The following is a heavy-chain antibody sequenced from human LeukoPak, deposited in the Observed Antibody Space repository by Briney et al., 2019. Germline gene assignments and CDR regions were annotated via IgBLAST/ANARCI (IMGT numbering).Heavy chain of an antibody. J-gene: IGHJ4*02. CDR1: GFTFSSYA. CDR2: ISGSGGST. Sequence: PGGSLRLSCAASGFTFSSYAMSWVRQAPGKGLEWVSAISGSGGSTYYAGSVKGRFTISRDNSKNTLYLQMNSLRAEDTAVYYCAKPRYYDFWSGYPYYFDYWGQGTLVTVSS. D-gene: IGHD3-3*01. CDR3: AKPRYYDFWSGYPYYFDY. V-gene: IGHV3-23*01.